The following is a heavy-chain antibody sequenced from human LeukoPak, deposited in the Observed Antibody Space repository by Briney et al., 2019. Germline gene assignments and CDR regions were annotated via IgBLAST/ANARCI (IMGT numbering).Heavy chain of an antibody. Sequence: GGSLRLSCAASGFTFSSYGMSWVRQAPGKGLEWVSAITATSSSTHDADPVQGRFTISRDNSKNTLYLQMNSLRPEDTAINYWAKLYESVTYNSFFHYWGQGSLVTVFS. CDR2: ITATSSST. D-gene: IGHD4-17*01. V-gene: IGHV3-23*01. J-gene: IGHJ4*02. CDR1: GFTFSSYG. CDR3: AKLYESVTYNSFFHY.